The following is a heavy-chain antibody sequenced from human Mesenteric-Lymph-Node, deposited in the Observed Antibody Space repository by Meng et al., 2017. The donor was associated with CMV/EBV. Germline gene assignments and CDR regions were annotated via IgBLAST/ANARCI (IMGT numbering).Heavy chain of an antibody. V-gene: IGHV3-53*01. CDR1: GFTVSSNY. J-gene: IGHJ4*02. Sequence: GESLKISCAVSGFTVSSNYLSWVRQAPGEGLEWVSVIYDSGVTDYANSVKGRFTISRDNSKNTVYLQMNSLRAEDTAMYYCVKGILGGNLGDYWGQGTLVT. CDR3: VKGILGGNLGDY. CDR2: IYDSGVT. D-gene: IGHD2/OR15-2a*01.